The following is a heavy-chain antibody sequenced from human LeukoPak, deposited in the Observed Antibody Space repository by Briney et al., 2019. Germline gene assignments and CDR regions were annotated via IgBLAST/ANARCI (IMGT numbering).Heavy chain of an antibody. Sequence: GGSLRLSCAASGFTFSSYGMHWVRQAPGKGLEWVAVISYDGSNKYYADSVKGRFTISRDDSKNTAYLQMNSLKTEDTAVYYCTSPSGYSSGWFPSYWGQGTLVTVSS. D-gene: IGHD6-19*01. J-gene: IGHJ4*02. CDR2: ISYDGSNK. V-gene: IGHV3-30*03. CDR1: GFTFSSYG. CDR3: TSPSGYSSGWFPSY.